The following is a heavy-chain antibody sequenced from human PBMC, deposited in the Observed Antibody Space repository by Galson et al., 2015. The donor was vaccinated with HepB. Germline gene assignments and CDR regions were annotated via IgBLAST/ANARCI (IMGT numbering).Heavy chain of an antibody. Sequence: SLRLSCAASGFTFSSYAMHWVRQAPGKGLEWVAVISYDGSNKYYADSVKGRFTISRDNSKNTLYLQMNSLRAEDTAVYYCARVGSSSSWYFDLWGRGTLVTVSS. CDR1: GFTFSSYA. V-gene: IGHV3-30*04. CDR3: ARVGSSSSWYFDL. D-gene: IGHD6-13*01. CDR2: ISYDGSNK. J-gene: IGHJ2*01.